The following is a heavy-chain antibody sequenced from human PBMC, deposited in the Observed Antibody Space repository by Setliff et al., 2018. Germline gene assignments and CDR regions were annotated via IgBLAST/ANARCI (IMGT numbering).Heavy chain of an antibody. D-gene: IGHD2-21*01. CDR1: GGSFSGYQ. CDR3: ARAQVVFAISAPVWYFEV. V-gene: IGHV4-34*01. J-gene: IGHJ2*01. Sequence: SETLSLTCVVYGGSFSGYQWSWIRQPPGKGLEWIGEINHCGSTNYNPSLKSRVSISVEKSKNQFSLKLTSVTAADTAVYYCARAQVVFAISAPVWYFEVWGRGTQVTVSS. CDR2: INHCGST.